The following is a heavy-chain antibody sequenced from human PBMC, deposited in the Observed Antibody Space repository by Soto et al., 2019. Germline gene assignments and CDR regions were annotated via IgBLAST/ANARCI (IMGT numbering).Heavy chain of an antibody. CDR1: GFTFSSYA. V-gene: IGHV3-30-3*01. CDR3: ARDRQYSSSWLDY. J-gene: IGHJ4*02. D-gene: IGHD6-13*01. CDR2: ISYDGSNK. Sequence: GGSLRLSCVASGFTFSSYAIRWVRQAPGKGLEWVAVISYDGSNKYYADSVKGRFTISRDNSKNTLYLQMNSLRAEDTAVYYCARDRQYSSSWLDYWGQGTLVTVSS.